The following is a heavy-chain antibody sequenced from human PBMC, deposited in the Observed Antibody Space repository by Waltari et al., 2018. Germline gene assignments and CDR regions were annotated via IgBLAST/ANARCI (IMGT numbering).Heavy chain of an antibody. D-gene: IGHD3-10*02. CDR1: GFTFSSYF. CDR3: ARYVRPIYYMDV. CDR2: IKQDGSEK. Sequence: EVQLVESGGGLVQPGGSLRLSCVASGFTFSSYFMSWLRQAPGKELEWVANIKQDGSEKYYVDSVKGRFTISRYNAENSLSLQMNSLRAEDTAVYYCARYVRPIYYMDVWGKGTTVTVSS. J-gene: IGHJ6*03. V-gene: IGHV3-7*04.